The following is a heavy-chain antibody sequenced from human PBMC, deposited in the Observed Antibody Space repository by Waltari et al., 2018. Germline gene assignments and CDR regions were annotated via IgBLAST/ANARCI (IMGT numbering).Heavy chain of an antibody. V-gene: IGHV2-26*01. D-gene: IGHD2-15*01. CDR1: GFSLRNARLG. CDR2: IFSNEEK. J-gene: IGHJ6*02. Sequence: QVTLKESGPVLVKPTETLTLTCTVSGFSLRNARLGVSCIRQPPGKALEWLENIFSNEEKAYSTSLKSRLTISKDTSKSQVVLTMTNMDPVDTATYYCARIPLAYYYYGMDVWGQGTTVTVSS. CDR3: ARIPLAYYYYGMDV.